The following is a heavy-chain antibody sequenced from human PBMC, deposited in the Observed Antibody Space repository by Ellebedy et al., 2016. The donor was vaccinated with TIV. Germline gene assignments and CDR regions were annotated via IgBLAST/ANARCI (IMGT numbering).Heavy chain of an antibody. Sequence: LRLSCTVSGGSFSSGSYYWNWIRQRPGKGLEWIGCLYTSGSTYYNPSLKRRLIISIDTSKKQLSPRLSSVTAADTAVYYCARDSGSYSSDAFDIWGQGTMVTVSS. CDR1: GGSFSSGSYY. D-gene: IGHD1-26*01. V-gene: IGHV4-31*03. J-gene: IGHJ3*02. CDR3: ARDSGSYSSDAFDI. CDR2: LYTSGST.